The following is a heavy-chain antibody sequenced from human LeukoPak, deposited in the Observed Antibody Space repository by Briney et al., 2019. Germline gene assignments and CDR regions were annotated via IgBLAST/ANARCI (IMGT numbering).Heavy chain of an antibody. V-gene: IGHV3-48*01. Sequence: GGSLRLSCAASGFTFSSYSMNWVRQAPGKGLEWVSYISSSSSTIYYADSVKGRFTISRDNAKNSLYLQMNSLRAEDTAVYYCAREPNYYDSSGRFDYWGQGTLVTVSS. J-gene: IGHJ4*02. CDR3: AREPNYYDSSGRFDY. D-gene: IGHD3-22*01. CDR1: GFTFSSYS. CDR2: ISSSSSTI.